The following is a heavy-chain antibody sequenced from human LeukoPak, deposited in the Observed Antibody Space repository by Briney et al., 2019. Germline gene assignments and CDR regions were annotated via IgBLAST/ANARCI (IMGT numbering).Heavy chain of an antibody. J-gene: IGHJ4*02. V-gene: IGHV1-2*02. Sequence: ASVKVSCKPSGYSFTTYYLHWVRQAPGPGLEWVGWINPNSGGTNYAQKFQGRVTMTRDTSISTAYMELSSLRSDGTAVYYCASADYYGNSGYSPLKYWGQGTLVSVSS. CDR3: ASADYYGNSGYSPLKY. D-gene: IGHD3-22*01. CDR2: INPNSGGT. CDR1: GYSFTTYY.